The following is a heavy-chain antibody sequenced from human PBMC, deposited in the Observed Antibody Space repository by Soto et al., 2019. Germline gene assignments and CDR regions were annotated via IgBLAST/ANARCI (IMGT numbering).Heavy chain of an antibody. Sequence: QAQLVESGGGVVQPGRSLRLSCAASGFTFSSYGMHWVRQAPGKGLEWVAVISYDGSNKYYADSVKGRFTISRDNSKNTLYLQMNSLRAEDTAVYYCAKDSEGDLFDYWGQGTLVTVSS. J-gene: IGHJ4*02. D-gene: IGHD2-21*02. V-gene: IGHV3-30*18. CDR2: ISYDGSNK. CDR3: AKDSEGDLFDY. CDR1: GFTFSSYG.